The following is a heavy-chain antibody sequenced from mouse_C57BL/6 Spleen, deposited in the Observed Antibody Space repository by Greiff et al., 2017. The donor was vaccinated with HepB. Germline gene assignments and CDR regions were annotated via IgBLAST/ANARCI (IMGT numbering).Heavy chain of an antibody. Sequence: QVQLQQSGAELVKPGASVKISCKASGYAFSSYWMNWVKQRPGKGLEWIGQIYPGDGDTNYNGKFKGKATLTADKSSSTAYMQLSSLTSEDSAVYFCARRGDYSHWYFDVWGTGTTVTVSS. D-gene: IGHD2-13*01. CDR2: IYPGDGDT. CDR3: ARRGDYSHWYFDV. CDR1: GYAFSSYW. V-gene: IGHV1-80*01. J-gene: IGHJ1*03.